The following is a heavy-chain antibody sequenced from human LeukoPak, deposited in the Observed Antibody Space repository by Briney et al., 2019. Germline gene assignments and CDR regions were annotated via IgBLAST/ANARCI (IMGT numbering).Heavy chain of an antibody. Sequence: PEGSLRLSCAASGFTFSSYAMHWVRQAPGKGLEWVAVISYDGSNKYFADSVKGRFTISRDNSKNTLYLQMNSLRTEDTAVYYCAREWNGYDYVGEDYWGQGTLVTVSS. CDR1: GFTFSSYA. V-gene: IGHV3-30-3*01. CDR3: AREWNGYDYVGEDY. J-gene: IGHJ4*02. D-gene: IGHD5-12*01. CDR2: ISYDGSNK.